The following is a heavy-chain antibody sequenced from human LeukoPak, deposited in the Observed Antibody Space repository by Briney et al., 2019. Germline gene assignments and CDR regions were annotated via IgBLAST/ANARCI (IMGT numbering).Heavy chain of an antibody. CDR3: AKKAAGIQYFDY. V-gene: IGHV3-30*02. D-gene: IGHD2-2*02. J-gene: IGHJ4*02. CDR2: IHYDGSNK. CDR1: AFTFSSYG. Sequence: PGGSLRLSCAASAFTFSSYGMHWVRQAPGKGLEWVAFIHYDGSNKYYADSVKGRFTISRDNSKNTLYLQMNSLRAEDSAVYYCAKKAAGIQYFDYWGQGALVTVSS.